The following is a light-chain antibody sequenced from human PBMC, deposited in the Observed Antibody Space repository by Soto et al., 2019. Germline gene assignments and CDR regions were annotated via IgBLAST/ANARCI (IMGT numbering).Light chain of an antibody. Sequence: EVVLTQSPGTLSLSPGERATLSCRASQNINNNYLAWYQHKPGQAPRLLIYGASSRAAGIPARFSGSGSGTEFTLTITSLQSEDFAVYYCQQFHNWPRTFGQGTKVDIK. CDR2: GAS. CDR1: QNINNNY. V-gene: IGKV3-15*01. J-gene: IGKJ1*01. CDR3: QQFHNWPRT.